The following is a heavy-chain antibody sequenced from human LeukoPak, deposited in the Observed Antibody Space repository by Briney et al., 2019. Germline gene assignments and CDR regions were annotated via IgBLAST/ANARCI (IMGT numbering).Heavy chain of an antibody. J-gene: IGHJ4*02. CDR2: IYFGETT. CDR3: ARGGYYYGSGSHGLPDY. CDR1: GGTISSSY. D-gene: IGHD3-10*01. V-gene: IGHV4-59*12. Sequence: SETLSLTCTVSGGTISSSYWSWVRQSPGRGLEWIGFIYFGETTKYNPSLNGRVTMSVDTSKNQFSLKLSSVTAADTAAYYCARGGYYYGSGSHGLPDYWGQGTLVTVSS.